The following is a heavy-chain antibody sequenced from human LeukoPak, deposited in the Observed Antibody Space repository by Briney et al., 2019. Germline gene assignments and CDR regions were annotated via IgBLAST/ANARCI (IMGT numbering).Heavy chain of an antibody. CDR3: ARRVQLEPYGINWFDP. J-gene: IGHJ5*02. Sequence: SENLSLTCTVSGGSISSYYWGWVPQPPGKGLELGWDIYYSGSTNYNPSLKSRVTISVDTSKNQFSLKLSSVTAADTAVYYCARRVQLEPYGINWFDPWGQGTLVTVSS. CDR1: GGSISSYY. D-gene: IGHD1-1*01. V-gene: IGHV4-59*08. CDR2: IYYSGST.